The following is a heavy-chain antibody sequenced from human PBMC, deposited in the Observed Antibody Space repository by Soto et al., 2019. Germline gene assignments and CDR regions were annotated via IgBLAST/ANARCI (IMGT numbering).Heavy chain of an antibody. D-gene: IGHD3-3*01. CDR2: IIPIFGTA. V-gene: IGHV1-69*13. J-gene: IGHJ6*02. Sequence: SVKVSCKASGGIFSSYAISWVRQAPGQGLEWMGGIIPIFGTANYAQKFQGRVTITADESTSTAYMELSSLRSEDTAVYYCARGITIFGVVSPSYYYGMDVWGQGTTVTVSS. CDR3: ARGITIFGVVSPSYYYGMDV. CDR1: GGIFSSYA.